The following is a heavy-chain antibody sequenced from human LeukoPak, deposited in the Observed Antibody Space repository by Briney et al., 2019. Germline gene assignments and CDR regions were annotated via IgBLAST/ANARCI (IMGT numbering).Heavy chain of an antibody. D-gene: IGHD1-1*01. CDR2: IYYSGST. Sequence: PSETLSLTCTVSGGSVSSGGYYWSWIRQPPGKGLEWIGYIYYSGSTNYNPSLKSRVTISVDTSKNQFSLKLSSVTAADTAVYYCARGNWNDEGYYFDYWGQGTLVTVSS. CDR3: ARGNWNDEGYYFDY. J-gene: IGHJ4*02. CDR1: GGSVSSGGYY. V-gene: IGHV4-61*08.